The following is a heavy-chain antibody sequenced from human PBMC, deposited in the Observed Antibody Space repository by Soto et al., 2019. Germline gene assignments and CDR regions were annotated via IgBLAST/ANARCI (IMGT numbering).Heavy chain of an antibody. D-gene: IGHD3-9*01. CDR1: GYTFTSYG. Sequence: ASVKVSCKASGYTFTSYGISWVRQAPGQGLEWMGWISAYNGNTNYAQKFQGRVTITRDMSTSTAYMELSSLRSEDTAVYYCAASTLRYFDWHSSMDVWGQGTTVTVSS. J-gene: IGHJ6*02. CDR3: AASTLRYFDWHSSMDV. V-gene: IGHV1-18*01. CDR2: ISAYNGNT.